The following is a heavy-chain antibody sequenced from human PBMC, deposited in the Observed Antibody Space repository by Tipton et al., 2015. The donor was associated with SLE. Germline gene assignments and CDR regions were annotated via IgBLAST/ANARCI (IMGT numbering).Heavy chain of an antibody. Sequence: TLSLTCTVSGDSIGSSSNYWGWIRQPPGKGLVGIGSIYYSGSTYYNPSLKSRVTISVDTSKNQFSLKLSSVTAADTAVYYCTRDPYYYDSSGSPYSYWGQGTLVTVSS. V-gene: IGHV4-39*02. CDR2: IYYSGST. CDR3: TRDPYYYDSSGSPYSY. D-gene: IGHD3-22*01. J-gene: IGHJ4*02. CDR1: GDSIGSSSNY.